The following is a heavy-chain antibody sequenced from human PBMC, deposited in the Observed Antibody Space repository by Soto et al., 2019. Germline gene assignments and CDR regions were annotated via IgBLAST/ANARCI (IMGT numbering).Heavy chain of an antibody. D-gene: IGHD4-17*01. CDR1: GFTFSSYS. Sequence: GGSLRLSCAASGFTFSSYSMNWVRQAPGKGLEWVSSISSSSSYIYYADSVKGRFTISRDNAKNSLYLQMNSLRAEDTAVYYCVCGDPTVTIADWFDPWGQGTLVTVSS. V-gene: IGHV3-21*01. CDR2: ISSSSSYI. J-gene: IGHJ5*02. CDR3: VCGDPTVTIADWFDP.